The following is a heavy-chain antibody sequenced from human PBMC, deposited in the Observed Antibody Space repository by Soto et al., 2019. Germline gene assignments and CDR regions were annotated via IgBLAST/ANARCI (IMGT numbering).Heavy chain of an antibody. CDR2: IYYSGST. D-gene: IGHD5-18*01. Sequence: QVQLQESGPGLVKPSETLSLTCTVSGGSISSYYWSWIRQPPGKGLEWIGYIYYSGSTNYNPSLKSRVTISADPSKNQFSLKLSSVTAADTAVYYCARVRGYSYGYGSFDYWGQGTLVTVSS. CDR3: ARVRGYSYGYGSFDY. J-gene: IGHJ4*02. V-gene: IGHV4-59*01. CDR1: GGSISSYY.